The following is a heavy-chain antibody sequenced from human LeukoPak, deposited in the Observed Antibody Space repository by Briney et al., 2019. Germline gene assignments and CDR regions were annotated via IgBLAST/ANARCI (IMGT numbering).Heavy chain of an antibody. D-gene: IGHD2-2*01. Sequence: SQTLSLTCTVSGGSISSGGYYWSWIRQPPGKGLEWIGYIYHSGSTYYNPSLKSRVTISVDTSKNQFSLKLSSVTAADTAVYYCARHAGRGPYQLLRPHFDYWGQGTLVTVSS. CDR2: IYHSGST. CDR3: ARHAGRGPYQLLRPHFDY. V-gene: IGHV4-30-2*01. J-gene: IGHJ4*02. CDR1: GGSISSGGYY.